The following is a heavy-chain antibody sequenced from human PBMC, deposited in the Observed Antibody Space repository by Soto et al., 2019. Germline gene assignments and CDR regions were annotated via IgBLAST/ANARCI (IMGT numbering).Heavy chain of an antibody. J-gene: IGHJ6*04. V-gene: IGHV4-61*01. D-gene: IGHD1-26*01. Sequence: QVQLQESGPGLVRPSETLSLTCTVSGGSVTTGSYNWSWIRRPPGKGLEWIGNFFFTGITHYNPSLNNRVTMSVDTSNNQFSLTVTSVTAADTVVYYCARGGHGIDVWGKVTTINVSS. CDR3: ARGGHGIDV. CDR2: FFFTGIT. CDR1: GGSVTTGSYN.